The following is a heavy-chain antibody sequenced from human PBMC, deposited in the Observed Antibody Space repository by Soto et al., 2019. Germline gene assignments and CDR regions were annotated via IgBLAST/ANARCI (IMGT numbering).Heavy chain of an antibody. CDR3: ATGGMTTVSRNFDY. CDR1: GFTVSSNY. V-gene: IGHV3-66*01. Sequence: GGSLRLSCAASGFTVSSNYMSWVRQAPGKGLEWVSVIYSGGSTYYADSVKGRFTISRDNSKNTLYLQMNSLRAEDTAVYYCATGGMTTVSRNFDYWGQGNLVTVSS. CDR2: IYSGGST. D-gene: IGHD4-4*01. J-gene: IGHJ4*02.